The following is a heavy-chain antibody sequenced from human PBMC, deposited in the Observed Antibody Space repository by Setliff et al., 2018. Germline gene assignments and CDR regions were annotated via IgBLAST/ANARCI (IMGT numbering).Heavy chain of an antibody. V-gene: IGHV4-39*07. J-gene: IGHJ3*02. CDR2: IHFRGTT. D-gene: IGHD1-1*01. Sequence: ASETLSLTCIVSGGYIGGTSYYWGWIRQPPGKGLEWIGSIHFRGTTYYNPSLNSQVTISVDTSKNQFSLKLSSVTAADTAVYYCARDKRNGATGAFDIWGQGTMVTVSS. CDR3: ARDKRNGATGAFDI. CDR1: GGYIGGTSYY.